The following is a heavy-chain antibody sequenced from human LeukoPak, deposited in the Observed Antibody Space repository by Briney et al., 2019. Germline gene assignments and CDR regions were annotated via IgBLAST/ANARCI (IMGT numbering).Heavy chain of an antibody. V-gene: IGHV1-46*03. CDR2: INPSGGST. CDR1: GYTFTSYY. D-gene: IGHD6-13*01. CDR3: TRVSWNYYYYYMDV. J-gene: IGHJ6*03. Sequence: ASVKVSCKASGYTFTSYYMHWVRQAPGQGLEWMGIINPSGGSTSYAQKFQGRVAMTRDMSTSTDYMELSSLRSEDTAAYYCTRVSWNYYYYYMDVWGKGTTVTVSS.